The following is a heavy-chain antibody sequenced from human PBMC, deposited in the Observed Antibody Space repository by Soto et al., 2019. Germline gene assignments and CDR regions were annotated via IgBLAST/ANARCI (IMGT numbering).Heavy chain of an antibody. CDR1: GGAISSDY. D-gene: IGHD1-26*01. CDR2: IYYSGSA. CDR3: ACGTYCDRTTSFDF. V-gene: IGHV4-59*01. Sequence: SEALSLTCSVAGGAISSDYWSWIRQPPGKGLEWMGDIYYSGSATYNLDLKSRVTISVDTSKNQVSLKLSSVTAADTAVSYCACGTYCDRTTSFDFWRPGTFVIVSS. J-gene: IGHJ4*02.